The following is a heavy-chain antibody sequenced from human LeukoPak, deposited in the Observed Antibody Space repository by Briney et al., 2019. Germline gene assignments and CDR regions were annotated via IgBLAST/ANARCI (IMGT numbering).Heavy chain of an antibody. CDR3: AREMTVPLWGAFHI. Sequence: SQTLSLTCAISGDSVSSSSTAWNWIRQSPSGGLEWLGRTFYRSKWYNDYATSVKSRITINADTSKNQLSLHLNSVTPEDTAVYYRAREMTVPLWGAFHIWGQGTMVTVSS. D-gene: IGHD3-16*01. CDR1: GDSVSSSSTA. CDR2: TFYRSKWYN. V-gene: IGHV6-1*01. J-gene: IGHJ3*02.